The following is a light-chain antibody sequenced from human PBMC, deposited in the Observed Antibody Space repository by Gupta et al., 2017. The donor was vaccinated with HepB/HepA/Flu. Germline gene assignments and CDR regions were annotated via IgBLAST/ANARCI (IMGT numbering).Light chain of an antibody. J-gene: IGKJ3*01. CDR1: QSVGTY. Sequence: ENVLTQSPATLSLSPGERATLSCRATQSVGTYLAWYQHKPGQAPRLLIYDASNRAPGIPARFSGSGCGTDFTLTISSREPEDFAVYYCQQRSNWPLFTFGHGTKVDIK. V-gene: IGKV3-11*01. CDR3: QQRSNWPLFT. CDR2: DAS.